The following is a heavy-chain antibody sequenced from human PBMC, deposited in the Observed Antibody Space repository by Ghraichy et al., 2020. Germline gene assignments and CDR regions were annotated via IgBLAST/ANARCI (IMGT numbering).Heavy chain of an antibody. D-gene: IGHD3-3*01. V-gene: IGHV4-30-4*01. CDR1: GGSISSGDYY. CDR3: ASSMPLKWSLGAFDP. Sequence: SETLSLTCTVSGGSISSGDYYWSWIRQPPGKGLEWIGYIYYSGSTYYNPSLKSRVTISVDTSKNQFSLKLSSVTAADTAVYYCASSMPLKWSLGAFDPWGQGTLVTVSS. J-gene: IGHJ5*02. CDR2: IYYSGST.